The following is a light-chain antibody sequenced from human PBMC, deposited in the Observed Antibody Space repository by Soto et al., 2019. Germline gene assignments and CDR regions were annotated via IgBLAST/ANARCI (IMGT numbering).Light chain of an antibody. CDR3: MQALQSPIT. J-gene: IGKJ4*01. CDR1: QSLLHSDGYNY. CDR2: LGS. Sequence: DIVMTQSPLSLPVTPGEPASISCRSSQSLLHSDGYNYLDWYLQKPGQSPQLVIYLGSYRASGVSDRFSGRGSGTDFTLTISRVEADDVGVYYCMQALQSPITFGGGTKVEIK. V-gene: IGKV2-28*01.